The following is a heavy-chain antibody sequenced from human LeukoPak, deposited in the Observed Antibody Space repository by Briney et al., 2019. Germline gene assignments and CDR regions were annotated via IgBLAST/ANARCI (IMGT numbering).Heavy chain of an antibody. V-gene: IGHV3-48*03. Sequence: GGSLRLSCAASGFTFSGYEMNWVRQAPGKGLEWVSYISSGSTIYDADSVEGRFTISRDNAKNSLYLQMNSLRAEDTAVYYCARESIAVAGAPFDYWGQGTLVTVSS. D-gene: IGHD6-19*01. J-gene: IGHJ4*02. CDR3: ARESIAVAGAPFDY. CDR1: GFTFSGYE. CDR2: ISSGSTI.